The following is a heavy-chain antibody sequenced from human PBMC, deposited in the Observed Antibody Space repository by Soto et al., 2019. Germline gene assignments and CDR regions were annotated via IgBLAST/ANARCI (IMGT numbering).Heavy chain of an antibody. V-gene: IGHV5-10-1*01. J-gene: IGHJ6*02. Sequence: PGESLKISCKASGYNFTTFWISWMRQVPGKGLEWMGRIDPSDSYSNYSPSFQGHITISADKSINTAYLHFSNLKASDTAVYYCAITLPKPTDMQFYYYYYSGVDVWGHGTAVTVSS. CDR3: AITLPKPTDMQFYYYYYSGVDV. CDR1: GYNFTTFW. D-gene: IGHD3-9*01. CDR2: IDPSDSYS.